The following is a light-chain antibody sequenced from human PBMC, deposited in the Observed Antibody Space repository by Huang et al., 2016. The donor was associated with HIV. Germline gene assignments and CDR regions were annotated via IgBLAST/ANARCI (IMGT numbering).Light chain of an antibody. V-gene: IGKV1-39*01. Sequence: IQMTQFPTSLSASVGDRVFISCRTSQSVGTYLNWYQQKPGKAPKLLISSASTLHSGVPSRFSGGGSGTVFTLTIRGLQFDDFATYFCQQSYGALSSFGPGTRL. CDR1: QSVGTY. CDR3: QQSYGALSS. J-gene: IGKJ5*01. CDR2: SAS.